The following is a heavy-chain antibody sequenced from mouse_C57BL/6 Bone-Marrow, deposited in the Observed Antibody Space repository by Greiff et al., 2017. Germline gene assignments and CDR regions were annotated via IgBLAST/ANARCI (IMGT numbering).Heavy chain of an antibody. Sequence: QVQLKQPGAELVRPGTSVKLSCKASGYTFTSYWMHWVKQRPGQGLEWIGVIDPSDSYTKYNPKFKGKATLTVDTSSSTAYMQLSSLPSEDSAVYYCASGGYWGQGTTLAVS. J-gene: IGHJ2*01. V-gene: IGHV1-59*01. CDR2: IDPSDSYT. CDR3: ASGGY. CDR1: GYTFTSYW.